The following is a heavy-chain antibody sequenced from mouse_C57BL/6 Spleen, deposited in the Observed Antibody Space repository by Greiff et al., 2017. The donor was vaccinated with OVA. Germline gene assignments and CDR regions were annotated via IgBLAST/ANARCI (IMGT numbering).Heavy chain of an antibody. CDR3: ASTGTSWFAY. V-gene: IGHV5-4*03. J-gene: IGHJ3*01. CDR2: ISDGGSYT. CDR1: GFTFSSYA. Sequence: EVKLVESGGGLVKPGGSLKLSCAASGFTFSSYAMSWVRQTPEKRLEWVATISDGGSYTYYPDNVKGRFTISRDNAKNNLYLQMSHLKSEDTAMYYCASTGTSWFAYWGQGTLVTVYA. D-gene: IGHD4-1*01.